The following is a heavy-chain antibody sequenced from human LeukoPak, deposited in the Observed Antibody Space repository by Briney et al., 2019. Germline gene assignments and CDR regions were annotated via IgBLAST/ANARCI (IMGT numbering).Heavy chain of an antibody. Sequence: PGGSLRLSCAASGFTFSNYAMSWVRQAPGKGLEWVSAISGSGDNTYYADSVKGRFTVSRDNSKNTLYVQMKSLRAEDTAVYYCARGPSSTNLLWFDYWGQGTLVTVSS. V-gene: IGHV3-23*01. J-gene: IGHJ4*02. CDR2: ISGSGDNT. D-gene: IGHD2-2*01. CDR1: GFTFSNYA. CDR3: ARGPSSTNLLWFDY.